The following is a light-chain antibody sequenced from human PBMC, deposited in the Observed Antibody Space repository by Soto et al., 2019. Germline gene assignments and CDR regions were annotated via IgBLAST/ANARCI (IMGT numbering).Light chain of an antibody. CDR3: QQYNSYSTWT. Sequence: DIQMTQSPSTLSASVGDRVTITCRASQSISSWLAWYQQQPGKAPKLLIYDASSLESGVPSRFSGSGAGTEFTLTISSLQPDDFATYYFQQYNSYSTWTFGQGTKVEIK. V-gene: IGKV1-5*01. CDR1: QSISSW. J-gene: IGKJ1*01. CDR2: DAS.